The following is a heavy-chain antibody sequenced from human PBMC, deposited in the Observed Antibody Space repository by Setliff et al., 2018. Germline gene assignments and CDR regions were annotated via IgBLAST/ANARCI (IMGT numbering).Heavy chain of an antibody. J-gene: IGHJ6*03. CDR3: ARGIIAYASWAPNKHAYYYYMDV. Sequence: GASVKVSCKASGYTLTTHYMHWVRQAPGQGLEWMGLINPSGESTVYAEKFQGRVSMTRDTSTSTVYMDLESLKSGDTAIYYCARGIIAYASWAPNKHAYYYYMDVWGNGTTVTVSS. V-gene: IGHV1-46*01. CDR1: GYTLTTHY. CDR2: INPSGEST. D-gene: IGHD2-2*01.